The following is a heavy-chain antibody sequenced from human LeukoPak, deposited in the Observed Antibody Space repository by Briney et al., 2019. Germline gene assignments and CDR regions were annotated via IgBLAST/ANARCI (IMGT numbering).Heavy chain of an antibody. CDR2: INSDGSEG. V-gene: IGHV3-7*03. Sequence: GGSLRLSWAVSGFTFSGFWMSWSRQAPGKGLEWVASINSDGSEGYYADVVKGRFTISRDNAKNSLYPQINSLRAEDTAVYYCARSSYSSSSSVWGQGTMVTVSS. CDR3: ARSSYSSSSSV. J-gene: IGHJ3*01. D-gene: IGHD6-6*01. CDR1: GFTFSGFW.